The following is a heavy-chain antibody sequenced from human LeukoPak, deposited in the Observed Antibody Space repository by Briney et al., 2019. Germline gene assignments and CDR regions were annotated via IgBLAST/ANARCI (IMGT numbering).Heavy chain of an antibody. J-gene: IGHJ5*02. CDR1: GGSISSYY. V-gene: IGHV4-59*08. D-gene: IGHD5-18*01. CDR2: IYYSGST. Sequence: SETLSLTCTVSGGSISSYYWSWIRQPPGKGLEWIGYIYYSGSTNYNPSLKSRVTISVDTSKNQFSLKLSSVTAADTAVYYCARQWGGEYSFNWFDPWGQGALVTVSS. CDR3: ARQWGGEYSFNWFDP.